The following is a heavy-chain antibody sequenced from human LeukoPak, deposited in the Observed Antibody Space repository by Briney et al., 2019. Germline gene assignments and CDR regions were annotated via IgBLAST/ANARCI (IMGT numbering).Heavy chain of an antibody. V-gene: IGHV3-21*01. CDR3: AREQSGYDVKKYYYYMDV. CDR2: ITDSSSSM. D-gene: IGHD5-12*01. CDR1: GFTFSSYT. Sequence: GGSLRLSCAASGFTFSSYTMNWVRQAPGKGLEWVSSITDSSSSMYYADSVKGRFTISRDNAKNSLYLQMNSLRAEDTAVYYCAREQSGYDVKKYYYYMDVWGKGTTVTVSS. J-gene: IGHJ6*03.